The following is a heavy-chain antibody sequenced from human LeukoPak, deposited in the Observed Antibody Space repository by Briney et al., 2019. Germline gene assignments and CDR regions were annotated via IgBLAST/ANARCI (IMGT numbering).Heavy chain of an antibody. V-gene: IGHV3-48*01. CDR3: VRNFQGMDV. Sequence: SGGSLRLSCAASGFTFSSYSMNWVRQAPGKGLEWVSYISSSSSTIYYADSVKGRFTISRDKAKNSLNLQMNSLRAEDTAVYYCVRNFQGMDVWGQGTTVTVSS. CDR1: GFTFSSYS. D-gene: IGHD1-7*01. J-gene: IGHJ6*02. CDR2: ISSSSSTI.